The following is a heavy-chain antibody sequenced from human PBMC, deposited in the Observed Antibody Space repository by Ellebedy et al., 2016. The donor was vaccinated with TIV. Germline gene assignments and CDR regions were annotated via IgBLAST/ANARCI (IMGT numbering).Heavy chain of an antibody. J-gene: IGHJ5*02. CDR1: GYTFTSYG. Sequence: ASVKVSCKASGYTFTSYGISWVRQAPGQGLEWMGWISAYNGNTNYAQKLQGRVTMTTDTSTSTAYMELRSLRSDDTAVYYCARDVDRYSYARFDPWGQGTLVTVSS. CDR2: ISAYNGNT. CDR3: ARDVDRYSYARFDP. V-gene: IGHV1-18*01. D-gene: IGHD5-18*01.